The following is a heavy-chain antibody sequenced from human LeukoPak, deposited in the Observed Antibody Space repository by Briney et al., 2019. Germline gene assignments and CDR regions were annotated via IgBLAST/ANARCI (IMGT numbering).Heavy chain of an antibody. Sequence: SVKVSCKASGGTFSSYAISWARQAPGQGLEWMGGIIPIFGTANYAQKFQGRVTITTDESTSTAYMELSSLRSEDTAVYYCASHYGEGYYYYYMDVWGKGTTVTVSS. D-gene: IGHD4-17*01. V-gene: IGHV1-69*05. CDR2: IIPIFGTA. CDR3: ASHYGEGYYYYYMDV. CDR1: GGTFSSYA. J-gene: IGHJ6*03.